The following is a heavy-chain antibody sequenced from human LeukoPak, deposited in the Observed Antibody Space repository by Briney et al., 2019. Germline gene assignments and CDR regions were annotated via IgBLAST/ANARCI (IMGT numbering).Heavy chain of an antibody. J-gene: IGHJ4*02. D-gene: IGHD5-24*01. V-gene: IGHV3-23*01. CDR3: AKRGWGGRWLQDEN. Sequence: GGSLRLSCAASGFTFSSYAMSWVRQAPGKGLEWVSAISGSGGSTYYADSVKGRFTISRDNSKNTLYLQMNSLRAEDTAVYYCAKRGWGGRWLQDENWGQGTQVTVSS. CDR2: ISGSGGST. CDR1: GFTFSSYA.